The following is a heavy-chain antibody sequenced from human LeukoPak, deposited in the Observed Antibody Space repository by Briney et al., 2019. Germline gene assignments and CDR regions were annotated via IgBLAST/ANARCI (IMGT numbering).Heavy chain of an antibody. Sequence: GESLKISCKGSGYSFTSYWIGWVRQMPGKGLEWMGIIYPGDSDTRYSPSFQGQVTISADKSISTAYLQWSSLKASDTAMYYCARHVSSIAAAGTKWSYYYYMDVWGKGTTVTVSS. CDR3: ARHVSSIAAAGTKWSYYYYMDV. CDR1: GYSFTSYW. J-gene: IGHJ6*03. V-gene: IGHV5-51*01. D-gene: IGHD6-13*01. CDR2: IYPGDSDT.